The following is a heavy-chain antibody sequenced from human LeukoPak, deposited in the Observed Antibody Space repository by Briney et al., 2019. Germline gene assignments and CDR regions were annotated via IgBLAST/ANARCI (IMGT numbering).Heavy chain of an antibody. J-gene: IGHJ4*02. CDR3: ARRAPGIAVGGEYYFDY. CDR1: GFTFSSYW. V-gene: IGHV3-7*01. D-gene: IGHD6-19*01. CDR2: IKQDGSEK. Sequence: WGSLRLSCAASGFTFSSYWISWVRQVPGKGLEWVANIKQDGSEKYYVDSVKGRFTISRDNAKNSLYLQMNSLRAEDTAVYYCARRAPGIAVGGEYYFDYWGQGTLVTVSS.